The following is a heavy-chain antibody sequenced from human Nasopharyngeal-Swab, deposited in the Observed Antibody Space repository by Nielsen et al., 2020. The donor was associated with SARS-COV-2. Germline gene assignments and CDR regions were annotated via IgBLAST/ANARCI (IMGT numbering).Heavy chain of an antibody. V-gene: IGHV1-3*04. CDR2: INTGDGDT. CDR1: GYTFTAFP. J-gene: IGHJ6*03. Sequence: ASVKVSCKASGYTFTAFPMHWVRQAPGQRLEWMGCINTGDGDTKYSQKFQGRVTLTRDTSASPAYMGLSSLRSEDTAVYYCARDGYWDYMDIWGKGTAVTVSS. D-gene: IGHD5-18*01. CDR3: ARDGYWDYMDI.